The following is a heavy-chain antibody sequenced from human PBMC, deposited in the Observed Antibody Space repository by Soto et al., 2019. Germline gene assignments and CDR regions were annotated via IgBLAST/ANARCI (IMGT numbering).Heavy chain of an antibody. J-gene: IGHJ4*02. Sequence: GGSLRPSCAASGFTFSSYAMSWVRQAPGKGLEWVSAISGSGGSTYYADSVEGRFTISRDNSKNTLYLQMNSLRAEDTAVYYCAKDQGYPGSHHDYWGQGTLVTVSS. CDR1: GFTFSSYA. CDR3: AKDQGYPGSHHDY. D-gene: IGHD6-13*01. CDR2: ISGSGGST. V-gene: IGHV3-23*01.